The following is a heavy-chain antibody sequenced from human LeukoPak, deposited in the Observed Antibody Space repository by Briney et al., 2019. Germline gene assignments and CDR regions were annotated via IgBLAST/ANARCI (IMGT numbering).Heavy chain of an antibody. CDR3: ARDRNVVVIAQKAPFDY. CDR1: GGTFSSYA. V-gene: IGHV1-3*01. CDR2: INAGNGNT. Sequence: GASVKVSCKASGGTFSSYAISWVRQAPGQGLEWMGWINAGNGNTKYSQKFQGRVTITRDTSASTAYMELSSLRSEDTAVYYCARDRNVVVIAQKAPFDYWGQGTLVTVSS. J-gene: IGHJ4*02. D-gene: IGHD3-22*01.